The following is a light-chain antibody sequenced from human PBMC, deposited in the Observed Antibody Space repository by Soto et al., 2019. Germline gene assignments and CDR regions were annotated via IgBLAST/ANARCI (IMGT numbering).Light chain of an antibody. CDR2: GAS. CDR3: QQHFNGPIT. V-gene: IGKV3-11*01. CDR1: QSVSSY. J-gene: IGKJ5*01. Sequence: EIVLTQSPATLSLSPGERATLSCRASQSVSSYLVWYQQKPGQAPRLLIYGASNRATGIPARFSGSGSGTDFTLTISSLEPEDFAVYYCQQHFNGPITFGQGTRLEIK.